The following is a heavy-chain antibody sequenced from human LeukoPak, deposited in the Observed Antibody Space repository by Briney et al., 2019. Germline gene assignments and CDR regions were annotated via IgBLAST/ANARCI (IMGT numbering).Heavy chain of an antibody. D-gene: IGHD5-18*01. CDR1: GGSISSYY. Sequence: SETLSLTCTVSGGSISSYYWSRIRQPAGKGLEWIGRIDASGDTNYNPSLKSRVTMSVDTSKNQFSLKMSSVTAADTAVYYCARDGYTYGYTCFDNWGQGTLVTVSS. CDR2: IDASGDT. CDR3: ARDGYTYGYTCFDN. J-gene: IGHJ4*02. V-gene: IGHV4-4*07.